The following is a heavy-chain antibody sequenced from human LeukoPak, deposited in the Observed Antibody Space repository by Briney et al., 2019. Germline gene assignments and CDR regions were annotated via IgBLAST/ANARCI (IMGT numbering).Heavy chain of an antibody. D-gene: IGHD2-2*01. CDR2: ITNDGSTT. Sequence: GGSLRLSYAGSGFTFSSYWMHWVRQAPGKGLVWVSRITNDGSTTSYADSVKGRFTISRDNAKNTLYLQMNSLRAEDTAVYYCASQYCGSTSCYGFDAFDIWGQGTKVTVSS. CDR1: GFTFSSYW. J-gene: IGHJ3*02. V-gene: IGHV3-74*01. CDR3: ASQYCGSTSCYGFDAFDI.